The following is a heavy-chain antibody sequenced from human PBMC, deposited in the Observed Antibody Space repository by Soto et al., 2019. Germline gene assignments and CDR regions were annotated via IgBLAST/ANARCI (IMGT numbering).Heavy chain of an antibody. D-gene: IGHD6-13*01. CDR3: ARGGIAAAGANYYGMDV. J-gene: IGHJ6*02. Sequence: EVQLLESGGALVQTGGSLRLSCAASGFTFSSYWMHWVHQAPGKGLVWVSRINSDGSSTSYADSVKGRFTISRDNAMNTLYLQMNSLRAEDTAVYYCARGGIAAAGANYYGMDVWGQGTTVTVSS. CDR2: INSDGSST. V-gene: IGHV3-74*02. CDR1: GFTFSSYW.